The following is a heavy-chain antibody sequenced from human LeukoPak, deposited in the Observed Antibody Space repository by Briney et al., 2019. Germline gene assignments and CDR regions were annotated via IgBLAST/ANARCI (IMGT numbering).Heavy chain of an antibody. D-gene: IGHD6-19*01. Sequence: SGPTVVNPTQTLTLTCTFSGFSLSTGGMCVSWIRQPPGKALEWLALIDWDDDKYYSKTLKTMLTISKDTSKNQVVLTMTNMDPVDTATYYCARTIAVAGYGMDVWGQGATVTVS. J-gene: IGHJ6*02. V-gene: IGHV2-70*01. CDR3: ARTIAVAGYGMDV. CDR2: IDWDDDK. CDR1: GFSLSTGGMC.